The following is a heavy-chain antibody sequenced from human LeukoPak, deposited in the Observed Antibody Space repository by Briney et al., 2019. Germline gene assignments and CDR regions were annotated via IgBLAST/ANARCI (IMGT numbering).Heavy chain of an antibody. CDR1: GFTFSNSW. J-gene: IGHJ4*02. Sequence: GGSLRLSCAASGFTFSNSWINWVRQALGKGLEWVANIKPDGSQTFYLDSVKGRFTVSRDNAKHSAYLQMNSLRAEDTAVYYCASTTNDYGDYVGGYWGQGTLVTVSS. CDR3: ASTTNDYGDYVGGY. CDR2: IKPDGSQT. D-gene: IGHD4-17*01. V-gene: IGHV3-7*01.